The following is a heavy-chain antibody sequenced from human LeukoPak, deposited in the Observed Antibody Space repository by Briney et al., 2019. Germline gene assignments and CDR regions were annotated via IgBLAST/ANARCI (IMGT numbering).Heavy chain of an antibody. D-gene: IGHD3-10*01. V-gene: IGHV4-34*01. J-gene: IGHJ4*02. Sequence: PPETLSLTCAVYGGSFSGYYWSWIRQPPGKGLEWIGEINHSGSTNYNPSLKSRVTISVDTSKNQFSLKLSSVTAADTAVYYCARGRRSGSYYRNWGQGTLVTVSS. CDR3: ARGRRSGSYYRN. CDR2: INHSGST. CDR1: GGSFSGYY.